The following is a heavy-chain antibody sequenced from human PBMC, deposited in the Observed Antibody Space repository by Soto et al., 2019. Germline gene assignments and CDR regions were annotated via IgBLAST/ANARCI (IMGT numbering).Heavy chain of an antibody. V-gene: IGHV3-30*18. J-gene: IGHJ4*02. D-gene: IGHD1-1*01. CDR2: ISYDGNNK. Sequence: QVQLVESGGGVVQPGRSLRLSCAASRFTFSNYGMHWVRQAPGKGLEWVAVISYDGNNKYYADSVKGRFTISRDNSKNTLYLQMNSLRAEDTAVYYCAKSAYNWNDGFFDFWGQGTLVTVSS. CDR3: AKSAYNWNDGFFDF. CDR1: RFTFSNYG.